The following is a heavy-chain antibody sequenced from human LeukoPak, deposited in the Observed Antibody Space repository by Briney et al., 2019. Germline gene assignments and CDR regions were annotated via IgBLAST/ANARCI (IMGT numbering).Heavy chain of an antibody. J-gene: IGHJ4*02. V-gene: IGHV1-2*02. Sequence: ASVKVSCKASGYIFPNFYMHWVRQAPGQGLEWMGWINPYSGGTEYPQRFQGRVTLTRDTSISTAYMELTRLTSDDTAIYYCARGYQFGGIIYFDYWGKGALVTVPS. CDR1: GYIFPNFY. CDR2: INPYSGGT. CDR3: ARGYQFGGIIYFDY. D-gene: IGHD2-2*01.